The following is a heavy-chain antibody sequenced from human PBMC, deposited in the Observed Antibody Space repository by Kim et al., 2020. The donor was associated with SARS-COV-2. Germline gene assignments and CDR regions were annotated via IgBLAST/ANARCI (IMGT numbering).Heavy chain of an antibody. CDR1: GYTFTGYY. CDR2: INPNSGGT. Sequence: ASVKVSCKASGYTFTGYYMHWVRQAPGQGLEWMGRINPNSGGTNYAQKFQGRVTMTRDTSISTAYMELSRLRSDDTAVYYCARERRGLGYYYYYYMDVWGKGTTVTVSS. V-gene: IGHV1-2*06. J-gene: IGHJ6*03. CDR3: ARERRGLGYYYYYYMDV. D-gene: IGHD5-12*01.